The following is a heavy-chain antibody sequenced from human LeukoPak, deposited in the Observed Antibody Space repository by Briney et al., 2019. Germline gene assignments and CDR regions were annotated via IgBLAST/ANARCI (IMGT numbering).Heavy chain of an antibody. J-gene: IGHJ4*02. Sequence: GGSLRLSCAASGFTFSSYSMNWVRQAPGKGLEWVSAISGSGGSTYYADSVKGRFTISRDNSKNTLYLQMNSLRAEDTAVYYCAKDLLVAAYGDYWGQGTLVTVSS. CDR1: GFTFSSYS. CDR2: ISGSGGST. V-gene: IGHV3-23*01. D-gene: IGHD2-15*01. CDR3: AKDLLVAAYGDY.